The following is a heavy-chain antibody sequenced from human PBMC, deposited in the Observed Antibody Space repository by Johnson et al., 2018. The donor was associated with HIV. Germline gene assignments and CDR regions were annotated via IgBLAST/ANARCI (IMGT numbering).Heavy chain of an antibody. Sequence: VQLVESGGGVVQPGRSLRLSCAASGFTISTFWMHWVRQVPGKGLMWVSRISGDGSSSSYADSVKGRFPICRDNAKNSLYLQMNSLRAEDTAVYYCARGPSQLYWPDVAFDIWGQGTTVTVSS. CDR1: GFTISTFW. CDR2: ISGDGSSS. CDR3: ARGPSQLYWPDVAFDI. D-gene: IGHD2-8*02. V-gene: IGHV3-74*02. J-gene: IGHJ3*02.